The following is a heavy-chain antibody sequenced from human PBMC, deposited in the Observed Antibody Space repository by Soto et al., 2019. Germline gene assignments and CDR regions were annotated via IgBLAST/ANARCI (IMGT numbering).Heavy chain of an antibody. CDR1: GFTVSNSY. V-gene: IGHV3-66*01. CDR3: ARCDGSATYCFFFAY. J-gene: IGHJ4*02. CDR2: IYSGGSS. D-gene: IGHD3-10*01. Sequence: GGSLRLSCAASGFTVSNSYMSWVRQAPGKGLEWVSAIYSGGSSYYADSVKGRFTISRDNSRNTLYHQMNSLRAEDTAVYFCARCDGSATYCFFFAYWGQGTLVTVSS.